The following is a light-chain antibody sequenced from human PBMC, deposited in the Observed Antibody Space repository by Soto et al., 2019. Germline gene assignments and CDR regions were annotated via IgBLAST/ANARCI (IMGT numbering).Light chain of an antibody. CDR3: QQYNNWPWT. J-gene: IGKJ1*01. V-gene: IGKV3-15*01. CDR2: GAS. CDR1: PSVSSN. Sequence: EIVMTQSPATLSVSPGERATLSCRASPSVSSNLAWYQQKPDQAPRLLIHGASTRATGIPARFSGSGSGTEFTLTISSLQSEDFAVYYCQQYNNWPWTFGQGTKVEIK.